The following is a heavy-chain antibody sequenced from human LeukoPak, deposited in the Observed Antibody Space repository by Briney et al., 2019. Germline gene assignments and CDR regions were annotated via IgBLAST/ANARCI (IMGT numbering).Heavy chain of an antibody. J-gene: IGHJ4*02. V-gene: IGHV3-30*02. CDR3: AEDRPEFTSGWFLGGFDY. CDR2: IRYDGSTK. CDR1: GFTFSSFG. D-gene: IGHD6-19*01. Sequence: PGGSLRLSCEASGFTFSSFGMHWVRQAPGKGLEWVALIRYDGSTKLYVDSVRGRFTLSRDNSKNTLYLQMNSLRPDDTAIYYCAEDRPEFTSGWFLGGFDYWGQGALV.